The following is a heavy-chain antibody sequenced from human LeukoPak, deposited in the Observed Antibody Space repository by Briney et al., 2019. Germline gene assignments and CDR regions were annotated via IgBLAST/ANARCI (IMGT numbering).Heavy chain of an antibody. CDR3: ASNGGNSGTFLQLDY. J-gene: IGHJ4*02. Sequence: GGSPSLSCAASGFTVSTTYMTWVLQAPGKGLEWVSVIYSGGNTYHTDSVKGRFTIFRDNSENTLYLQMNSLRAEDTAVYYCASNGGNSGTFLQLDYWGQGTLVTVFS. D-gene: IGHD1-26*01. CDR2: IYSGGNT. CDR1: GFTVSTTY. V-gene: IGHV3-66*02.